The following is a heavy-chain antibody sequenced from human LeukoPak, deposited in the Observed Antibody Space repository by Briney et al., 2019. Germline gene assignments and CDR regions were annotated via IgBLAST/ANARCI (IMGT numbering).Heavy chain of an antibody. J-gene: IGHJ4*02. CDR3: AKAQGLAAAGDIDY. D-gene: IGHD6-13*01. V-gene: IGHV3-30*02. CDR2: IPYDGSNK. Sequence: GGSLRLSCAASGFTFSSYGMHWVRQAPGKGLEWVAFIPYDGSNKYYADSVKGRFTISRDNSKNTLYLQMNSLRAEDTAVYYCAKAQGLAAAGDIDYWGQGTLVTVSS. CDR1: GFTFSSYG.